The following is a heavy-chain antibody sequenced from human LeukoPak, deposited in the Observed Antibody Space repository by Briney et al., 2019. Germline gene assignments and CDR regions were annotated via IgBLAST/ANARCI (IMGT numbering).Heavy chain of an antibody. CDR1: VYSFTAYY. D-gene: IGHD3-10*01. Sequence: GASVKVSYKASVYSFTAYYILGVGQAPDQGLEWMGWINPYSAATKYAQKFQDRVTMTRDTSVSTAYMDLSSLRSDDTAVYYCARESYGAGSHPSDDWGQGTTVTVSS. J-gene: IGHJ6*02. V-gene: IGHV1-2*02. CDR2: INPYSAAT. CDR3: ARESYGAGSHPSDD.